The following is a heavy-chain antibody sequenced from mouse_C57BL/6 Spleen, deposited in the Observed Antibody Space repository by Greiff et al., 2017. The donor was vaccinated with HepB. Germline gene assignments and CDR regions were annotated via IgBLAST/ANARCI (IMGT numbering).Heavy chain of an antibody. V-gene: IGHV2-9-1*01. CDR2: IWTGGGT. CDR3: ARITTVVARDWYFDV. D-gene: IGHD1-1*01. Sequence: VKVVESGPGLVAPSQSLSITCTVSGFSLTSYAISWVRQPPGKGLEWLGVIWTGGGTNYNSALKSRLSISKDNSKSQVFLKMNSLQTDDTARYYCARITTVVARDWYFDVWGTGTTVTVSS. J-gene: IGHJ1*03. CDR1: GFSLTSYA.